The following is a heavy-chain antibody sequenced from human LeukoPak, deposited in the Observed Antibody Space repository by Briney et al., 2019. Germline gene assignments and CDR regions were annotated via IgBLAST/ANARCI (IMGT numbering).Heavy chain of an antibody. CDR1: GGSISSYY. CDR3: ARGAPPAAFFDY. J-gene: IGHJ4*02. CDR2: IYTSGST. V-gene: IGHV4-4*09. Sequence: ASETLSLTCTVSGGSISSYYWSWIRQPPGKGLEWIGYIYTSGSTNYNPSLKSRVTIPVDTSKNQFSLKLSSVTAADTAVYYCARGAPPAAFFDYWGQGTLVTVSS.